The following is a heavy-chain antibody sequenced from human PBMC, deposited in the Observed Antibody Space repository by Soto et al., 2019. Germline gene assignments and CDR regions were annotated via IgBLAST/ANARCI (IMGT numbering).Heavy chain of an antibody. CDR3: ARDLNTDWNYCCWFDP. J-gene: IGHJ5*02. Sequence: GGSLRLSCAASGFTFSDYYMSWIRQAPGKGLEWVSYISSSGSTIYYPDSVKGRFTISRDNAKNSLYLQMNSLRAEDTAVYYCARDLNTDWNYCCWFDPWGQGTLVTVSS. D-gene: IGHD1-7*01. CDR2: ISSSGSTI. V-gene: IGHV3-11*01. CDR1: GFTFSDYY.